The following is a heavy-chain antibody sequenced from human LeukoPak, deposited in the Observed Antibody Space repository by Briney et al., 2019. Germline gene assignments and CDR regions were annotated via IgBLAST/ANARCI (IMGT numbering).Heavy chain of an antibody. V-gene: IGHV4-39*01. CDR2: IYYSGST. Sequence: WETLSLTCTVSGGSISSSSYYWGWIRQPPGKGLEWIGSIYYSGSTYYNPSLKSRVTISVDTSKNQFSLKLSSVTAADTAVYYCARHYPPYGSGSYYKGDDAFDIWGQGTMVTVSS. CDR1: GGSISSSSYY. J-gene: IGHJ3*02. CDR3: ARHYPPYGSGSYYKGDDAFDI. D-gene: IGHD3-10*01.